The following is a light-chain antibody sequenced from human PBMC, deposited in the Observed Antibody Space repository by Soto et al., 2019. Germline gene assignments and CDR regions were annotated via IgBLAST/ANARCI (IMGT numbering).Light chain of an antibody. J-gene: IGKJ1*01. CDR1: QDIRNN. CDR3: LQQNAYPWT. Sequence: DIQMTQSPSSLSASVGDRVTITCRASQDIRNNLGWYQQEPGKAPKRLQGGVPSRFSGSGSGTEFTLTISSLQPEDFATYYCLQQNAYPWTFGQGTKVDIK. V-gene: IGKV1-17*01.